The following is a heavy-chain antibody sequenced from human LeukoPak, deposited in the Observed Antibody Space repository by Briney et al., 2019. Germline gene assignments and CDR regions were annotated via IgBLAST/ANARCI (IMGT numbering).Heavy chain of an antibody. CDR1: GGSISSSDYY. D-gene: IGHD3-22*01. Sequence: SQTLSLTCTVSGGSISSSDYYWSWIRQPPGKGLEWIAYMYYSGSTYYNPSLKSRVTMSADTSKNQLSLKLSSVTAADTAVYYCARPYYYDSRIDPWGQGILVTVSS. V-gene: IGHV4-30-4*01. CDR3: ARPYYYDSRIDP. CDR2: MYYSGST. J-gene: IGHJ5*02.